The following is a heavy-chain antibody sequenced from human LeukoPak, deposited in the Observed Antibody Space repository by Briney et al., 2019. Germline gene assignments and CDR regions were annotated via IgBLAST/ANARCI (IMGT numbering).Heavy chain of an antibody. CDR2: IWSDGSHQ. CDR3: AEDGLSGSYSLDY. V-gene: IGHV3-33*06. D-gene: IGHD1-26*01. J-gene: IGHJ4*02. Sequence: LRLSXXTSXXTXSAYGMHWVRQAXGKGLEWVGIIWSDGSHQYYADSVKGRFTISRDIARNTLYLQMNSLRAEDTAVYYCAEDGLSGSYSLDYWGQGTLVTVSS. CDR1: XXTXSAYG.